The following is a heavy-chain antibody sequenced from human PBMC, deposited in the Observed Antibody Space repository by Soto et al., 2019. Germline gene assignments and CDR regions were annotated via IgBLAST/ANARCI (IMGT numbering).Heavy chain of an antibody. V-gene: IGHV1-69*12. D-gene: IGHD6-13*01. CDR1: GGTFSIYA. CDR3: ARDLYSSSSPNKMSHFQNYYYGMDV. Sequence: QVQLVQSGAEVKEPGSSVNVSCKASGGTFSIYAISWVRQAPGQGLEWMGGIIPIFGTADYAQKFQGRVTITADEATRAANLELSSLRSEDTAIYYCARDLYSSSSPNKMSHFQNYYYGMDVWGQGTTVTVSS. J-gene: IGHJ6*02. CDR2: IIPIFGTA.